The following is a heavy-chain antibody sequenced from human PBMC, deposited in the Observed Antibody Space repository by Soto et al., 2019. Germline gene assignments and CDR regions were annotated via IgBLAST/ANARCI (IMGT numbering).Heavy chain of an antibody. V-gene: IGHV1-18*01. CDR2: ISAYNGNT. Sequence: GASVKVSCKASGYTFTSYGISWVRQAPGQGHEWLGWISAYNGNTNYAQKLQGRVTMTIDTSTSTAYMELRSLRSDDTAVYYCASPSFASPMYCSGGSCHLAYWGQGTLVTVSS. CDR3: ASPSFASPMYCSGGSCHLAY. D-gene: IGHD2-15*01. J-gene: IGHJ4*02. CDR1: GYTFTSYG.